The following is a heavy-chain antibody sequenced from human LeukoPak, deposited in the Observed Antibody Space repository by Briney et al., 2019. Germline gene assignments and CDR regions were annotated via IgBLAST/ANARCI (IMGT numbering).Heavy chain of an antibody. CDR1: GYSFTNNY. Sequence: GASVKVSCTASGYSFTNNYIHWVRQAPGQGLEWMGMIYPRDGSTSYAQRFQDRVTVTRDMSTSTVHMELSGLRAEDTALYYCARDQEGFDYWGQGTLVTVSS. CDR3: ARDQEGFDY. CDR2: IYPRDGST. V-gene: IGHV1-46*01. J-gene: IGHJ4*02.